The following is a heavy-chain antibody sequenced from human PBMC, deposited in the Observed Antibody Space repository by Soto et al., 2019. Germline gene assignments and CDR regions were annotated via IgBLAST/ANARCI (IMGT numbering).Heavy chain of an antibody. D-gene: IGHD3-10*01. V-gene: IGHV1-2*04. CDR2: INPNSGGT. J-gene: IGHJ3*02. CDR1: GYTFTGYY. Sequence: ASVKVSCKASGYTFTGYYRHWVRQAPGQGLEWMGWINPNSGGTNYAQKFQGWVTMTRDTSISTAYMELSRLRSDDTAVYYCAREYYGSGTDGAFDIWGQGTMVTVSS. CDR3: AREYYGSGTDGAFDI.